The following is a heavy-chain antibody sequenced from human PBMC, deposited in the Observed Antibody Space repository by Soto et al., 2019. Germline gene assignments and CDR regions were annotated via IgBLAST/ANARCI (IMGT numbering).Heavy chain of an antibody. V-gene: IGHV3-23*01. Sequence: SCAASGFTFSSYAMSWVRQAPGKGLEWVSAITGSGGNTYYADSVKGRFTISRDNSKNTLYLQMNSLRAEDTAVYYCARGTYYGSENVGYWGQGTLVTVSS. J-gene: IGHJ4*02. D-gene: IGHD3-10*01. CDR3: ARGTYYGSENVGY. CDR1: GFTFSSYA. CDR2: ITGSGGNT.